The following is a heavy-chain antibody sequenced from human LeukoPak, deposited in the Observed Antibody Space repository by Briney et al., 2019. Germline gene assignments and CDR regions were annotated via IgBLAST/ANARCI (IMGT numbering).Heavy chain of an antibody. CDR3: AKDGDDILTGCFDY. Sequence: GGSQRLSSAASRFTLTTDAMSWVPHTPDRELVWGSAISGSGGSTYYADSVKGRFTITRDNSKNTLYLQMNSLRAEDTAVYYCAKDGDDILTGCFDYWGQGTLVTVSS. D-gene: IGHD3-9*01. CDR2: ISGSGGST. J-gene: IGHJ4*02. V-gene: IGHV3-23*01. CDR1: RFTLTTDA.